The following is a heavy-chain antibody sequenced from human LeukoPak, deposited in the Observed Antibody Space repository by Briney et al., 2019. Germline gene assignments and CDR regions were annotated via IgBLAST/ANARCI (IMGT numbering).Heavy chain of an antibody. V-gene: IGHV3-30*18. CDR2: ISYDGSNE. D-gene: IGHD4-17*01. CDR1: GFTFSSYS. CDR3: AKDRRATMTTGNLNAFDI. Sequence: GGSLRLSCAASGFTFSSYSMTWVRQAPGKGLEWVAFISYDGSNEHYADFVKGRFTISRDNSKNTLYLQMNSLRAEDTAVYYCAKDRRATMTTGNLNAFDIWGQGTMVTLSS. J-gene: IGHJ3*02.